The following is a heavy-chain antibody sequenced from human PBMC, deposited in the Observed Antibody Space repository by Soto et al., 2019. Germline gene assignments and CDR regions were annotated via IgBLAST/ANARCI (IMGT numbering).Heavy chain of an antibody. CDR2: IYYSGST. V-gene: IGHV4-59*01. J-gene: IGHJ4*02. CDR3: AIYSGYDLYQVY. Sequence: SETLSLTCTVSGGSISSYYWSWIRQPPGKGLEWIGYIYYSGSTNYNPSLKSRVTISVDTSKNQFSLKLSSVTAADTAVYYCAIYSGYDLYQVYWGQGILVTVFS. D-gene: IGHD5-12*01. CDR1: GGSISSYY.